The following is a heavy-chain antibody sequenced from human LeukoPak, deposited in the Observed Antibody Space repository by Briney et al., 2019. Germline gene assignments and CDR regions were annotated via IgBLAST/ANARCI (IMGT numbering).Heavy chain of an antibody. V-gene: IGHV4-34*01. CDR3: ARGSIVGWFDP. J-gene: IGHJ5*02. CDR2: MNQGGGA. Sequence: SETLSLTCAVDGASLSGFFWNWIRQSPGKGLEWIGEMNQGGGANFNPSLESRVIIAVDTSKNQSTLKVNSVTEADTAVYYCARGSIVGWFDPWGQGIPVTVSS. D-gene: IGHD1-26*01. CDR1: GASLSGFF.